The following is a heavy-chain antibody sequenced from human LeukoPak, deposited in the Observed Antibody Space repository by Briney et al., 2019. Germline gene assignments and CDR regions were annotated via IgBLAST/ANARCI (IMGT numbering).Heavy chain of an antibody. Sequence: SSVKVSCKASGGTFSSNAISWGRQAPGQGLGWMGGTIPIYGTTNYAQKFQGRVTISADVSTSTAYMELSILRSDDTAVYYCATDLKLYRSSSKYFDYWGQGTLVTVSS. CDR1: GGTFSSNA. CDR2: TIPIYGTT. D-gene: IGHD6-6*01. J-gene: IGHJ4*02. V-gene: IGHV1-69*01. CDR3: ATDLKLYRSSSKYFDY.